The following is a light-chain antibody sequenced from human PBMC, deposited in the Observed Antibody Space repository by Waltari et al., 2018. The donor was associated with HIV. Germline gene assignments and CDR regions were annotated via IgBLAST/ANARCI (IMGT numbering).Light chain of an antibody. Sequence: QSVLTQPPSTSGTPGQSVTITCSGSSSNIGSNFVYWYQQAPGTAPKLLISRNSQRPSGVPDRFSGSKSGTSASLAISGLRAEDEADYYCAAWDDSLSGGVFGGGTKLTVL. CDR3: AAWDDSLSGGV. CDR1: SSNIGSNF. V-gene: IGLV1-47*01. J-gene: IGLJ2*01. CDR2: RNS.